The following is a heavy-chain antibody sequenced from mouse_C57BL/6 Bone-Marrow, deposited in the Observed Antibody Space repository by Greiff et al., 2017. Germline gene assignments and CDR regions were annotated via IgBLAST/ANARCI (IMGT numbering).Heavy chain of an antibody. Sequence: VQLQQSGAELVRPGASVQLSFTASGFNIKDDYMHWVKQRPEQGLEWIGWIDPENGDTEYASKFQGKATITADTSSNTAYLQLSSLTSEDTAVYYCTLYYGSSYYYYAMDYWGQGTSVTVSS. CDR3: TLYYGSSYYYYAMDY. CDR1: GFNIKDDY. J-gene: IGHJ4*01. V-gene: IGHV14-4*01. CDR2: IDPENGDT. D-gene: IGHD1-1*01.